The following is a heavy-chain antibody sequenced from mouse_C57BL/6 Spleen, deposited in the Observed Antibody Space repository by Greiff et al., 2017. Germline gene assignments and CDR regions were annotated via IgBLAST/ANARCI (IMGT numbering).Heavy chain of an antibody. J-gene: IGHJ4*01. V-gene: IGHV1-72*01. Sequence: QVQLQQPGAELVKPGASVTLSCKASGYTFTSYWMHWVKQRPGRGLEWIGRIDPNSGGTKYNEKFKSKATLTVDKPSSTAYMQLSSLTSEDSAVYYCASSTIPVKKAAMDYWGQGTSVTVSS. CDR2: IDPNSGGT. CDR1: GYTFTSYW. CDR3: ASSTIPVKKAAMDY. D-gene: IGHD1-1*02.